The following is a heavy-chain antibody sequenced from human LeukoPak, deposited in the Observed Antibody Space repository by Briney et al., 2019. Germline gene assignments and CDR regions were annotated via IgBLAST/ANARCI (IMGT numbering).Heavy chain of an antibody. CDR2: ISGSGGST. CDR1: GFTFDDYA. J-gene: IGHJ6*02. D-gene: IGHD2-2*01. Sequence: QSGGSLRLSCAASGFTFDDYAMHWVRQAPGKGLEWVSAISGSGGSTYYADSVKGRFTISRDNSKNTLYLQMNSLRAEDTAVYYCAKGVVPAAMPPGPLPYYYYGMDVWGQGTTVTVSS. CDR3: AKGVVPAAMPPGPLPYYYYGMDV. V-gene: IGHV3-23*01.